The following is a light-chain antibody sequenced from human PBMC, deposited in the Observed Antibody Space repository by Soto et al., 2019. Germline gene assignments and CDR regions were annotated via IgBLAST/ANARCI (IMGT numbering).Light chain of an antibody. CDR1: PSLLHSSGYNY. Sequence: EIVLTQAPLSLPVTPGEPAPISCRSSPSLLHSSGYNYVDWYLQKPGQSPQLLIYLVSNRASGVPERFSGSGSGTDFTLKISRVEAEDVGHYYCMQALQTPLTFGQGTRLEI. CDR2: LVS. J-gene: IGKJ5*01. V-gene: IGKV2-28*01. CDR3: MQALQTPLT.